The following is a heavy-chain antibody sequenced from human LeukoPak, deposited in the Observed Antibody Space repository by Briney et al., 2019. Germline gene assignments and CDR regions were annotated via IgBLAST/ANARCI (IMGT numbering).Heavy chain of an antibody. D-gene: IGHD6-19*01. V-gene: IGHV3-30-3*01. Sequence: GGSLRLSCAASGFTFSSYAMHWVRQAPGKGLEWVAVISYDGSNKYYADSVKGRFTISRDNSKNTLYLQMNSLRAEDTAVYYCARDRDLAVAGMTDAFDIWGQGTMVTVSS. CDR2: ISYDGSNK. J-gene: IGHJ3*02. CDR3: ARDRDLAVAGMTDAFDI. CDR1: GFTFSSYA.